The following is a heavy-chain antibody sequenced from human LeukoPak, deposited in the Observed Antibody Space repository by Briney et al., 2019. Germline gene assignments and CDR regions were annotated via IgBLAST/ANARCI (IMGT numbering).Heavy chain of an antibody. CDR3: ARDPSVRAWYQLPPAGDYYYGMDV. J-gene: IGHJ6*02. D-gene: IGHD2-2*01. CDR2: IYYSGST. Sequence: SETLSLTCTVSGGSISSYYWSWIRQPPGKGLEWIGYIYYSGSTNYNPSLKSRVTISVDTSKNQFSLKLSSVTAADTAVYYCARDPSVRAWYQLPPAGDYYYGMDVWGQGTTVTVSS. V-gene: IGHV4-59*01. CDR1: GGSISSYY.